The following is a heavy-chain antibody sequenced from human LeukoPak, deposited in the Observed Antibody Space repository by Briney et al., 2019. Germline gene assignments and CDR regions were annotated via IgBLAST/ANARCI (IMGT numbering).Heavy chain of an antibody. CDR3: AKERNYYDSSGYPQS. CDR1: GFTFSSYG. V-gene: IGHV3-30*18. D-gene: IGHD3-22*01. CDR2: ISYDGSNK. Sequence: GGSLRLSCAASGFTFSSYGMHWVRQAPGKGLEWVAVISYDGSNKYYADSVKGRFTISRDNSKNTLYQQMNSLRAEDTAVYYCAKERNYYDSSGYPQSWGQGTLVTVSS. J-gene: IGHJ5*02.